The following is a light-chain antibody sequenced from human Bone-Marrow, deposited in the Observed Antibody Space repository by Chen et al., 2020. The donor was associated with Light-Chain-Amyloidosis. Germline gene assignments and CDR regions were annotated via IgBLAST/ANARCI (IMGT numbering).Light chain of an antibody. J-gene: IGLJ3*02. CDR3: QSADSSGTHWV. Sequence: SYELTQPPSVSVSPGQTARITCSGDALPKQYAYWYQQKPGPAPVLVIYKDSERPSGIPERFSGSSSGKTVTLTISGVQAEDGADYYCQSADSSGTHWVFGGGTKLTVL. V-gene: IGLV3-25*03. CDR1: ALPKQY. CDR2: KDS.